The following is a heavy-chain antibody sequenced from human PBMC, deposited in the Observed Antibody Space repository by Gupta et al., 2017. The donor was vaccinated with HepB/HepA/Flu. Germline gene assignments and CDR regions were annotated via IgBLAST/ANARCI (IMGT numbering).Heavy chain of an antibody. J-gene: IGHJ5*02. CDR1: GFTFGDYA. D-gene: IGHD6-13*01. Sequence: EVQLVVSGGGLVQQGRSLRLSCTAPGFTFGDYAMSWVRQAPGKGLDWVGFIRSKAYGGTTEYAASVKGRFTISRDDSKSSAYLQMNSLKTEDTAVYYCTREGSSWYYNWFDPWGQGTLVTVSS. CDR2: IRSKAYGGTT. V-gene: IGHV3-49*04. CDR3: TREGSSWYYNWFDP.